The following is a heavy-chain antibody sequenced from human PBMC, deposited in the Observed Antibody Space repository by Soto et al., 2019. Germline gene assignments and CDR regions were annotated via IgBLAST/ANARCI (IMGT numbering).Heavy chain of an antibody. CDR1: GYTFTGYY. J-gene: IGHJ3*02. CDR2: INPNSGGT. V-gene: IGHV1-2*04. Sequence: QVQLVQSGAEVKKPGASVKVSCKASGYTFTGYYMHWVRQAPGQGLEWMGWINPNSGGTNYAQKFQGWVTMTRDTSISTAYMELSRLRSDDTAVYSCARDIVGGRLDAFDILGQGTMVTVSS. D-gene: IGHD1-26*01. CDR3: ARDIVGGRLDAFDI.